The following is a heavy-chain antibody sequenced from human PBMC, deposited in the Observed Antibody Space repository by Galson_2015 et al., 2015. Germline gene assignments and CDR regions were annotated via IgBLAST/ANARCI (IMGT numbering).Heavy chain of an antibody. CDR3: ARMVGDSPDS. CDR1: GDSVSSNSAA. J-gene: IGHJ5*01. D-gene: IGHD3-10*01. V-gene: IGHV6-1*01. CDR2: TCYRSKWYN. Sequence: CAISGDSVSSNSAAWNWIRQSPSRGLEWLGRTCYRSKWYNGYAASVKGRITINPDTSKNQFSLQLNSVTPEDTAVYYCARMVGDSPDSWGQGTLVTVSS.